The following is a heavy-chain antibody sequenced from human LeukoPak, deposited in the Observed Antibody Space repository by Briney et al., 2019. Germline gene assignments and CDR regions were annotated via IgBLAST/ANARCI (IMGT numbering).Heavy chain of an antibody. CDR1: GFTFSSYG. CDR3: VTGPRYFDY. D-gene: IGHD3-10*01. Sequence: GGSLRLSCAASGFTFSSYGMHWVRHAPGKGLEWVVVISYDGSNKYYADSVKGRFSISRDNSKNTLYLQMNSLRAEDTAVYYCVTGPRYFDYWGQGTLVTVSS. J-gene: IGHJ4*02. CDR2: ISYDGSNK. V-gene: IGHV3-30*03.